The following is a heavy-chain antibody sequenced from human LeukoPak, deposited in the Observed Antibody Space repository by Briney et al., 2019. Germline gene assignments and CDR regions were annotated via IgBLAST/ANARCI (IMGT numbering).Heavy chain of an antibody. Sequence: PGGSLRLSCGASGFTFSSYWMHWVRQAPGKGLVWISRINSDGSTTSYADSVKGRFTISRDNAKNTLYLQMNSLRAEDTAVYYCARGNYYGQDYWGQGTLGTVSS. V-gene: IGHV3-74*01. CDR3: ARGNYYGQDY. D-gene: IGHD3-10*01. CDR1: GFTFSSYW. CDR2: INSDGSTT. J-gene: IGHJ4*02.